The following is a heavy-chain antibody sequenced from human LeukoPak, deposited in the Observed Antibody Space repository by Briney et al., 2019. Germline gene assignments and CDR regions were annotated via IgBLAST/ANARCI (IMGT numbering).Heavy chain of an antibody. J-gene: IGHJ6*03. Sequence: SETLSLTCTVSGASISSGDYYWSWIRQPPGKGLEWIGYIYYSGSTYYNPSLKSRLTISVDTSKNQLSLKLNSMTAADTAVYYCARQQRWEQEPHYYYYYMDVWGKGTTVTVSS. V-gene: IGHV4-30-4*01. CDR3: ARQQRWEQEPHYYYYYMDV. D-gene: IGHD1-26*01. CDR2: IYYSGST. CDR1: GASISSGDYY.